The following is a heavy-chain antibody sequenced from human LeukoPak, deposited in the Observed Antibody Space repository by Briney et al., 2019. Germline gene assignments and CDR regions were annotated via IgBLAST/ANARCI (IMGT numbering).Heavy chain of an antibody. J-gene: IGHJ5*02. CDR2: ISGSGDNT. D-gene: IGHD6-19*01. CDR3: AKEAESVALRGFDP. V-gene: IGHV3-23*01. CDR1: GFTFSSYA. Sequence: PGGSLRLSCAASGFTFSSYAMSWVRQAPGKGLEWVSAISGSGDNTHYADSVRGRFTISRDNSRNTLYLQMSSLRAEDTALYYCAKEAESVALRGFDPWGQGTPVTVSS.